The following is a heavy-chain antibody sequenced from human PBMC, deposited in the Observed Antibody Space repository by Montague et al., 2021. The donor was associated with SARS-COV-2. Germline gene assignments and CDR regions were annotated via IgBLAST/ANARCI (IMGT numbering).Heavy chain of an antibody. CDR1: GGSISAHY. Sequence: SETLSLTCSVSGGSISAHYWSSFRQLPGKGLLFVVYLHHSASTTYNIAYRSRLTISQATSKNQLSLQLRSMAAADTAVYYCARGGGGFALDYWGQGTLVTVSS. CDR3: ARGGGGFALDY. J-gene: IGHJ4*02. V-gene: IGHV4-59*11. CDR2: LHHSAST. D-gene: IGHD4-23*01.